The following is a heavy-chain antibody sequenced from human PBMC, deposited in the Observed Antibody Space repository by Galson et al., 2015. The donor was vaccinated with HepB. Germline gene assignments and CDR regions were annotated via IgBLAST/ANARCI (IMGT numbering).Heavy chain of an antibody. V-gene: IGHV6-1*01. D-gene: IGHD3-22*01. CDR3: ARDRPIDDSSHYYSSFDY. J-gene: IGHJ4*02. CDR1: GDSVSTNSAA. CDR2: TYYRSEWYN. Sequence: CAISGDSVSTNSAAWNWIRQSPSRGLEWLGRTYYRSEWYNDYAVSVKSRITINSDTSKNQFSLQLNSVTPEDTAVYYCARDRPIDDSSHYYSSFDYWGQGTLVTVSS.